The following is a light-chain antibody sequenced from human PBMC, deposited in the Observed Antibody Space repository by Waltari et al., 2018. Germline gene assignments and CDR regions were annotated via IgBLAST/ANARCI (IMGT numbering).Light chain of an antibody. V-gene: IGLV4-69*01. J-gene: IGLJ3*02. CDR2: VNGDGSH. CDR3: QTGGHGTWV. Sequence: QLVLTQSPSASSSLGASVKLTCTLSIGHSINVIAWHQQQPEKGPRYWMKVNGDGSHRKGDKIPDRFSGSSSGAEHYLTISSLQSEDEADYYCQTGGHGTWVFGGGTKLTVL. CDR1: IGHSINV.